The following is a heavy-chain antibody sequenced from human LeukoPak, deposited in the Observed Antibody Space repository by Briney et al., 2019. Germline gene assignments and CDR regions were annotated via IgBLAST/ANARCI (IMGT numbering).Heavy chain of an antibody. V-gene: IGHV1-2*02. CDR1: GYTFAGYY. CDR2: INPNSGGT. Sequence: GASVKVSCKASGYTFAGYYMHWVRQAPGQGLEWMGWINPNSGGTNYAQKFQNRVTMTRDTSISTAYMELSRLRSDDTAVYLCARDQNYFDTTTYYGIDYWGQGTLVTISS. CDR3: ARDQNYFDTTTYYGIDY. D-gene: IGHD3-22*01. J-gene: IGHJ4*02.